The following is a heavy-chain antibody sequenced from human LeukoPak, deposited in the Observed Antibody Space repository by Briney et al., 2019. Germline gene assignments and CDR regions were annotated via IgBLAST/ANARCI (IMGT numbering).Heavy chain of an antibody. V-gene: IGHV1-8*01. Sequence: ASVKVSCKASGYTFTSYDINWVRQATGQGLEWMGWMNPNSGNTSYAQKFQGRVTMTRNTSISTAYMELSSLRSEDTAVYYCARGMITMVGYYFDYWGQGTLVTVSS. CDR1: GYTFTSYD. J-gene: IGHJ4*02. CDR2: MNPNSGNT. D-gene: IGHD3-10*01. CDR3: ARGMITMVGYYFDY.